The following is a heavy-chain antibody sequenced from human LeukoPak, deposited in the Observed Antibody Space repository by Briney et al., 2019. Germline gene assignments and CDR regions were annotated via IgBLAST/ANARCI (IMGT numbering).Heavy chain of an antibody. CDR1: GFTFSSYE. Sequence: GGSLRLSCAASGFTFSSYEMNWVRQAPGKGLEWVSYISSSGSTIYYADSVKGRFTISRDNAKNSLYLQMNSLRAEDTAVYYCARGPTVTTDIDYWGQGTLVTVSS. CDR2: ISSSGSTI. D-gene: IGHD4-11*01. J-gene: IGHJ4*02. CDR3: ARGPTVTTDIDY. V-gene: IGHV3-48*03.